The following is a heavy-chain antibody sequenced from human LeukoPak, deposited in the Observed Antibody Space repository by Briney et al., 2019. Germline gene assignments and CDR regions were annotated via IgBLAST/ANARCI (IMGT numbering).Heavy chain of an antibody. CDR2: IKPDGSDK. D-gene: IGHD5-18*01. Sequence: GGSLRLSCVASGFAFRTYWMSWVRQAPGKGLDWVANIKPDGSDKKFVDSVKGRSAISRDNAKKSLYLQMNSLRVEDTAVYYFAKHNSLEAFEIWGQGTMVTVSS. CDR3: AKHNSLEAFEI. J-gene: IGHJ3*02. CDR1: GFAFRTYW. V-gene: IGHV3-7*05.